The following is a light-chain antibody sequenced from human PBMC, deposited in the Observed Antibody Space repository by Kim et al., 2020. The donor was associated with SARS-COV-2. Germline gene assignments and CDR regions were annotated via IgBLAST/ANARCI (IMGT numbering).Light chain of an antibody. CDR1: QSIKNW. V-gene: IGKV1-5*01. CDR3: QQYNSYWT. J-gene: IGKJ1*01. CDR2: DAS. Sequence: SASIGDRVTITCRASQSIKNWLAWYQQKPGKAPKVLIYDASSLESGVQSRFSGSGSGTDFTLTISSLQPEDFATYYCQQYNSYWTFGQGTKVDIK.